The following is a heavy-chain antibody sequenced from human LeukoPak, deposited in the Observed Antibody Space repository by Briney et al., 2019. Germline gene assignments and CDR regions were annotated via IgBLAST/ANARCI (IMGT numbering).Heavy chain of an antibody. J-gene: IGHJ5*02. CDR2: ISYDGSNK. V-gene: IGHV3-30*04. CDR3: AKDFRSSDIVVVPAAIT. D-gene: IGHD2-2*01. Sequence: PGGSLRLSCAASGFTFSSYAMHWVRQAPGKGLEWVAVISYDGSNKYYADSVKGRFTISRDNSKNTLYLQMNSLRAEDTAVYYCAKDFRSSDIVVVPAAITWGQGTLVTVSS. CDR1: GFTFSSYA.